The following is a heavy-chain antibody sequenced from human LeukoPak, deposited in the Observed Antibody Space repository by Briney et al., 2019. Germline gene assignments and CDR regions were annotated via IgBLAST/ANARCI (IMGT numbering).Heavy chain of an antibody. CDR3: GTMISSKYYYYYMDV. CDR1: GGTFNSYV. J-gene: IGHJ6*03. D-gene: IGHD3-16*01. V-gene: IGHV1-69*06. Sequence: ASVKVSCKASGGTFNSYVISWVRQAPGQGLEWMGGIIPMFGTGNYAQKFQGRVTITADKSTSTTYMELSSLRSEDTAVYYCGTMISSKYYYYYMDVWGKGTTATVSS. CDR2: IIPMFGTG.